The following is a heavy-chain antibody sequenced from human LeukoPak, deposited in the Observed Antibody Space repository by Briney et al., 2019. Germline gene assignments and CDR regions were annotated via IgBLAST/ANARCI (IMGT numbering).Heavy chain of an antibody. Sequence: GGSLRLSCAASGLTFSSYAMSWVRQAPGKGLEWVSAISGSGGSTYYADSVKGRFTISRDNSKNTLYLQMNSLRAEDTAVYYCAKDNWNYFRYFDYWGQGTLVTVSS. J-gene: IGHJ4*02. CDR3: AKDNWNYFRYFDY. D-gene: IGHD1-7*01. V-gene: IGHV3-23*01. CDR2: ISGSGGST. CDR1: GLTFSSYA.